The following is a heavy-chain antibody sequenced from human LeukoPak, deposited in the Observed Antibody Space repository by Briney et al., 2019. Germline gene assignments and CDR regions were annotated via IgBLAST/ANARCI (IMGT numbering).Heavy chain of an antibody. CDR1: GFTFSSYS. CDR3: ARSQYYYDSSPDY. Sequence: GGSLRLSCAASGFTFSSYSMNWVRQAPGKGLEWVAVIWYDGSNKYYADSVKGRFTISRDNSKNTLYLQMNSLRAEDTAVYYCARSQYYYDSSPDYWGQGTLVTVSS. D-gene: IGHD3-22*01. J-gene: IGHJ4*02. V-gene: IGHV3-33*08. CDR2: IWYDGSNK.